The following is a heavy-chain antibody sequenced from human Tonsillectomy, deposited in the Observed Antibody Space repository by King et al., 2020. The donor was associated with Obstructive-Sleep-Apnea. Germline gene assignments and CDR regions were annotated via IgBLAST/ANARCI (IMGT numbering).Heavy chain of an antibody. D-gene: IGHD6-19*01. CDR1: GGSISSSSYY. CDR3: ARERGGIALAGSIDY. Sequence: QLQESGPGLAKPSETLSLTCTVSGGSISSSSYYWGWIRQPPGEGLEWIGNIYYSGSTYYNPSLKRRVTISVDTSKNQFSLKLSSVTAADPAVYYCARERGGIALAGSIDYWGQGTLVTVSS. CDR2: IYYSGST. J-gene: IGHJ4*02. V-gene: IGHV4-39*07.